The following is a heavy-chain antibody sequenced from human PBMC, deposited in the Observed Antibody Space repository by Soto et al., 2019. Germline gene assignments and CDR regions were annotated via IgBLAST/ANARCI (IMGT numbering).Heavy chain of an antibody. CDR3: AKETWEAQSYNGMDV. V-gene: IGHV5-51*01. CDR1: GYSFTSYC. Sequence: LVESLNISCKGSGYSFTSYCIGWARQMPGKGLEWMGIIYPGDSDTRYSPSFQGQVTISADKSISTAYLQWSSLKASDTALYYCAKETWEAQSYNGMDVRGQGTTVTLSS. D-gene: IGHD1-26*01. CDR2: IYPGDSDT. J-gene: IGHJ6*02.